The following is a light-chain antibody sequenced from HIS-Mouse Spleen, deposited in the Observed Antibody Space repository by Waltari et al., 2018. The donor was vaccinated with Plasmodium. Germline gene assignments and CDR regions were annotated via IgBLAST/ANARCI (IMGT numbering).Light chain of an antibody. CDR3: LSADSSGTQKV. V-gene: IGLV3-16*01. CDR2: QDI. Sequence: SYELTQPPSVSVSLGQMARITCSGEALPKKYAYWYQQKPVQFPVMVIYQDIERPSGSPGRFSGSSSGTIVTFTISGVQAEDEADYYCLSADSSGTQKVFGGGTKLTVL. J-gene: IGLJ2*01. CDR1: ALPKKY.